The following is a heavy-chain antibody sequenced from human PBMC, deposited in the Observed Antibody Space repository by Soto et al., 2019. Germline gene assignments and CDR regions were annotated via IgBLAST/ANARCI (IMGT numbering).Heavy chain of an antibody. CDR2: INHTGGT. CDR1: GGSVNGYY. Sequence: SLTCAVYGGSVNGYYWNWIRQPPGKGLEWNGEINHTGGTHYNPSLKSRVTMSVDTSNNQFSLRLSSVTAADTAIYYCATRITVFGLLIPPFVLWGQGTQVTVSS. V-gene: IGHV4-34*01. J-gene: IGHJ5*02. CDR3: ATRITVFGLLIPPFVL. D-gene: IGHD3-3*01.